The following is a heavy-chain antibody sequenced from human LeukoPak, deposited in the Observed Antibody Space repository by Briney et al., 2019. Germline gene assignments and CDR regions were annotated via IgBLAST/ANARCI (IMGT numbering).Heavy chain of an antibody. CDR1: GGSFTSYH. J-gene: IGHJ5*02. CDR2: IYFTGST. Sequence: PSETLSLTCTVSGGSFTSYHWSWIRQPPGKGLEWIGYIYFTGSTNYNPSLKSRVTISLDTSKNQFSLNLMSVTAADTAVYYCARSLYGSGNIGLDPWGQGTLVTVSS. V-gene: IGHV4-59*01. CDR3: ARSLYGSGNIGLDP. D-gene: IGHD3-10*01.